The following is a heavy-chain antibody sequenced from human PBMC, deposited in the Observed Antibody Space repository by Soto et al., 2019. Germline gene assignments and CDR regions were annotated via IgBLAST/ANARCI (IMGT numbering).Heavy chain of an antibody. J-gene: IGHJ6*02. V-gene: IGHV3-15*07. CDR3: TTGSQPLVSYHYYYYYGMDV. D-gene: IGHD6-13*01. CDR2: IKSKTDGGTT. CDR1: GFTFSNAW. Sequence: LGGSLRLSCAASGFTFSNAWMNWVRQAPGKGLEWVGRIKSKTDGGTTDYAAPVKGRFTISRDDSKNTLYLQMNSLKTEDTAVYYCTTGSQPLVSYHYYYYYGMDVWGQGTTVTVSS.